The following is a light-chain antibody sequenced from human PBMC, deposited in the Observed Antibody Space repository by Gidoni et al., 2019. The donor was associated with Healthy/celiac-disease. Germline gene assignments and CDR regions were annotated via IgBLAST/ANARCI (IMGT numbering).Light chain of an antibody. J-gene: IGKJ1*01. CDR3: QQSYSTPWT. CDR2: AAS. Sequence: IQMTQSPSSLSASVGDRVTITCRASQSISSYLNWYQQKPGKAPKLLIHAASSLQRGVPSRFSGSGSGTDFTLTISSLQPEDFATYYCQQSYSTPWTFGQGTKVEIK. CDR1: QSISSY. V-gene: IGKV1-39*01.